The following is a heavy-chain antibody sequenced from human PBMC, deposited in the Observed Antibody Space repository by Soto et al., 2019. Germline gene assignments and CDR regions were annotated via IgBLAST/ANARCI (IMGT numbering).Heavy chain of an antibody. V-gene: IGHV6-1*01. CDR3: ARVYFLGMRTYNGMDV. D-gene: IGHD7-27*01. CDR1: GDSVSSNSAA. Sequence: SQPLSLTCAISGDSVSSNSAAWNWIRQSPSRGLEWLGRTYYRSQWYNDYAVSVKRRITINPDTSKIQFSLQLNSVTPEDTAVYYCARVYFLGMRTYNGMDVWGQGTTVTV. CDR2: TYYRSQWYN. J-gene: IGHJ6*02.